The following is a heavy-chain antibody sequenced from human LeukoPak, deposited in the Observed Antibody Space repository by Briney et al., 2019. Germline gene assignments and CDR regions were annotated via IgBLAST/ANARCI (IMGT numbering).Heavy chain of an antibody. V-gene: IGHV3-23*01. D-gene: IGHD6-25*01. Sequence: PGGSLRLSCAASGFTFSSYAMSWVGQAPGKGLEWVSAISGSGGSTYYADSVRGRFTISRDNSKNTLYLQMNSLRAEDTAIYYCAKDQQRTVPTRGAFDIWGQGTMVTVSS. CDR1: GFTFSSYA. CDR2: ISGSGGST. CDR3: AKDQQRTVPTRGAFDI. J-gene: IGHJ3*02.